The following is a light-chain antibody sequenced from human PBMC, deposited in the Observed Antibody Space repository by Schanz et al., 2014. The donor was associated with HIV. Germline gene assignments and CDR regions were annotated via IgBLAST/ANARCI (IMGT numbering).Light chain of an antibody. Sequence: DIQMTQSPSSLSASVGDRVTITCRARQSISISLNWYQQKPGKAPRLLIYATSLLHTGVPSRFSGSGSGTEFTLTITSLQPDDFATYYCQQYYSSSWTFGQGTNVEVK. CDR3: QQYYSSSWT. J-gene: IGKJ1*01. CDR2: ATS. V-gene: IGKV1-39*01. CDR1: QSISIS.